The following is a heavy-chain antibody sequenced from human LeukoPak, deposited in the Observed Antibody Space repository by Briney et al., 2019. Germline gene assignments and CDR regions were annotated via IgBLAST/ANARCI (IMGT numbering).Heavy chain of an antibody. Sequence: GGSLRLSCAASGFTFSSYAMSWVRQAPGKGLEWVSAISGSGGSTYYADSVKGRFTISRDNSMNTLYLQMNSLRAEDTAVYYCARDRYCSSTSCYILDYWGQGTLVTVSS. J-gene: IGHJ4*02. CDR3: ARDRYCSSTSCYILDY. V-gene: IGHV3-23*01. CDR1: GFTFSSYA. CDR2: ISGSGGST. D-gene: IGHD2-2*02.